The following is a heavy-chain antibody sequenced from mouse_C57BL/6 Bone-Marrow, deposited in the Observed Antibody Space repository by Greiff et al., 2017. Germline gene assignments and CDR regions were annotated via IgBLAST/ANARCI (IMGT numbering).Heavy chain of an antibody. V-gene: IGHV14-4*01. CDR3: TTGSNYRFAY. CDR1: GFNIKDDY. J-gene: IGHJ3*01. D-gene: IGHD2-5*01. Sequence: EVQLQQSGAELVRPGASVKLSCTASGFNIKDDYMHWVKQRPEQGLEWIGWIDPENGDTEYASKFQGKATITADTSSNTAYLHPNSLTSEDTAVYYCTTGSNYRFAYWGQGTLVTVSA. CDR2: IDPENGDT.